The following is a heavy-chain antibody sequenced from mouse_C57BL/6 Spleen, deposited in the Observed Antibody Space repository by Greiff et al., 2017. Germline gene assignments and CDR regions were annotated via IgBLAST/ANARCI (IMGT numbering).Heavy chain of an antibody. CDR3: ARRGDDDYFDY. V-gene: IGHV1-59*01. CDR2: IDPSDSYT. CDR1: GYTFTSYW. D-gene: IGHD3-3*01. J-gene: IGHJ2*01. Sequence: QVQLQQSGAELVRPGTSVKLSCKASGYTFTSYWMHWVKQRPGQGLEWIGVIDPSDSYTNYNQKFKGKATVTVDTSSSTAYMQLSSLTSEDSAVYYCARRGDDDYFDYWGQGTTLTVSS.